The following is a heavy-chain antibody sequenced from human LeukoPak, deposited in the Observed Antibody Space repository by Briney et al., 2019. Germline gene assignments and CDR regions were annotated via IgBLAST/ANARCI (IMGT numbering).Heavy chain of an antibody. J-gene: IGHJ3*02. D-gene: IGHD5-12*01. CDR2: MSFSGSTI. CDR1: GFG. Sequence: PGGSLRLSCAASGFGMHWVRQAPGRGLEWISYMSFSGSTIYYADSVKGRFTIPRDNAKNSLYLQMNSLRAEDTAVYYCARGYSSYYPDAFDIWGQGTMVTVSS. CDR3: ARGYSSYYPDAFDI. V-gene: IGHV3-48*03.